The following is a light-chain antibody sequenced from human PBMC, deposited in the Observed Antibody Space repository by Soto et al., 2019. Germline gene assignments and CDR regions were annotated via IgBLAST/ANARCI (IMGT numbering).Light chain of an antibody. Sequence: EIVLTQSPGTLSLSPGERATLSCRASQSVSSSYLAWYQQKPGQAPRLLIYGASSRATGIPDMFSGSGSGTDFTLTISRLEPEDFAVYYCQQSGSSLFTFGPGTKVDIK. CDR2: GAS. CDR3: QQSGSSLFT. J-gene: IGKJ3*01. V-gene: IGKV3-20*01. CDR1: QSVSSSY.